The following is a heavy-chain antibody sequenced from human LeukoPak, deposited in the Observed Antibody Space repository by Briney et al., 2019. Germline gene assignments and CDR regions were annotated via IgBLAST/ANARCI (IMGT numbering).Heavy chain of an antibody. CDR3: ARHTGYCSGGSCYGDF. D-gene: IGHD2-15*01. Sequence: IIYPGGSDTRYSPSFQGQVTISADKSISTAYLQWSSLKASDTAMYYCARHTGYCSGGSCYGDFWGQGTLVTVSS. J-gene: IGHJ4*02. V-gene: IGHV5-51*01. CDR2: IYPGGSDT.